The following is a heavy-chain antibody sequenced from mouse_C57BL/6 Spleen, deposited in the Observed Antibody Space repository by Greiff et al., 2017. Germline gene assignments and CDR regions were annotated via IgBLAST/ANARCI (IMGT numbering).Heavy chain of an antibody. Sequence: VQLKESGPGLVKPSQSLSLTCSVTGYSITSGYYWNWIRQFPGNKLEWMGYISYDGSNNYNPSLKNRISITRDTSKNQFFLKLNSVTTEDTATYYCAREVVDWYFDVWGTGTTVTVSS. D-gene: IGHD1-1*01. V-gene: IGHV3-6*01. CDR3: AREVVDWYFDV. CDR2: ISYDGSN. CDR1: GYSITSGYY. J-gene: IGHJ1*03.